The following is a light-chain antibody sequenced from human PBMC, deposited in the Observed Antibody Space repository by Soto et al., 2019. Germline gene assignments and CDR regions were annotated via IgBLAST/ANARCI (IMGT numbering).Light chain of an antibody. Sequence: DIQMTQSPSTLSASVGDRVTITCRASQSISRWLAWYKQKPGKAPKLLIYKASSLESGVRSRFSVSGSGTEFSLTNSSLQPEDFATYYCQRYNSYSRTFGQGTKVEIK. CDR2: KAS. V-gene: IGKV1-5*03. CDR1: QSISRW. CDR3: QRYNSYSRT. J-gene: IGKJ1*01.